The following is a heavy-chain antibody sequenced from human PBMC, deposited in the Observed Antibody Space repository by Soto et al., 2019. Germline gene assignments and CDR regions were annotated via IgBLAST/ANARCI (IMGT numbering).Heavy chain of an antibody. J-gene: IGHJ3*01. CDR3: TTLDYGDYEDRDAFDF. V-gene: IGHV3-15*07. Sequence: EVQLVESGGGLVKPGGSLRLSCAASGFTFTKAWMNWVRPAPGKGLEWVGRIKSKTDGGTTDYAAPVKGRFTISRDDSKNTLYLQMNSLKTEDTAVYYCTTLDYGDYEDRDAFDFWGQGTMVTVSS. CDR2: IKSKTDGGTT. D-gene: IGHD4-17*01. CDR1: GFTFTKAW.